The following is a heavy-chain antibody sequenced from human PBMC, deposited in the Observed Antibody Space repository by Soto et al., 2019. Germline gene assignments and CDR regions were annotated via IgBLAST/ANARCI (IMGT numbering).Heavy chain of an antibody. CDR1: GDSVSSYY. Sequence: QVQLQQSGPGLVKPSETLSLICTVSGDSVSSYYWDWIRQPPGKGLGWIGYFFYSGNTNYNPPLKGRATISVDTSKNQLSLRLTSVTAADTAVYFCVRHDGYGWFDPWGQGTLVTVSS. D-gene: IGHD5-18*01. J-gene: IGHJ5*02. V-gene: IGHV4-59*08. CDR2: FFYSGNT. CDR3: VRHDGYGWFDP.